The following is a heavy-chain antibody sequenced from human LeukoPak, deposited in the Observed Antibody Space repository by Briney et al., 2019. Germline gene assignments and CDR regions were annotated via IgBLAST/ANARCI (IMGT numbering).Heavy chain of an antibody. V-gene: IGHV4-59*01. CDR2: IYYSGST. CDR3: ARARARYCSGTSCDWFDP. Sequence: PSETLSLTCTVSGGSISSYYWSWIRQPPGKGLEWIGYIYYSGSTNYNPSLKSRVTISLDTSKNQFSLKLSSVTAADTAVYYCARARARYCSGTSCDWFDPWGQGTLVTVSS. D-gene: IGHD2-2*01. CDR1: GGSISSYY. J-gene: IGHJ5*02.